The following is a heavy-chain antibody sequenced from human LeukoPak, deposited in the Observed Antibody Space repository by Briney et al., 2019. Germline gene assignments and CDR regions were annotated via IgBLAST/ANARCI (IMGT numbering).Heavy chain of an antibody. Sequence: SETLSLTCAVYGGSFSGYYWSWIRQPPGKGLEWIGEINHSGSTNYNPSLKSRVTISVDTSKNQFSLKLSSVTAADTAVYYCPRGLRRFDPWGQGTLVTVSS. CDR1: GGSFSGYY. J-gene: IGHJ5*02. V-gene: IGHV4-34*01. CDR2: INHSGST. CDR3: PRGLRRFDP.